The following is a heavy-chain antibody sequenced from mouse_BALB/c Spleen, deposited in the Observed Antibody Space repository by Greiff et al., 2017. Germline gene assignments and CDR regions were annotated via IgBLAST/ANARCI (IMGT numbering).Heavy chain of an antibody. D-gene: IGHD1-2*01. CDR3: ARHDYGYGFAY. CDR1: GFTFSSYT. Sequence: EVHLVESGGGLVQPGGSLKLSCAASGFTFSSYTMSWVRQTPEKRLEWVAYISNGGGSTYYPDTVKGRFTISRDNAKNTLYLQMSSLKSEDTAMYYCARHDYGYGFAYWGQGTLVTVS. V-gene: IGHV5-12-2*01. CDR2: ISNGGGST. J-gene: IGHJ3*01.